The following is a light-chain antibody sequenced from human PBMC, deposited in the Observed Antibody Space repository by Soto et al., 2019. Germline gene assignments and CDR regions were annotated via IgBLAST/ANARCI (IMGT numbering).Light chain of an antibody. CDR1: QGIAPY. V-gene: IGKV1-27*01. CDR2: ATS. Sequence: DVQMTQSPSSLSAFVGDRVTITCRASQGIAPYLAWFQQKPGKVPKLLIYATSTLQSGVPSRFSGSGSGTDFTLTINSLQPEDVGTDYCQKHNSAPLTCGGGTKVEIK. J-gene: IGKJ4*01. CDR3: QKHNSAPLT.